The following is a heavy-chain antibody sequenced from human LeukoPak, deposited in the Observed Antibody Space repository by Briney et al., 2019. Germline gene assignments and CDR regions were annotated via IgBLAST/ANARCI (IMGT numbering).Heavy chain of an antibody. CDR3: ARGKEDYYGMDV. Sequence: GSLRLSCAASGFTFSSYDMHWVRQATGKSLEWVSAIGTAGDPYYPGSVKGRFTISRENAKNSLYLQMNSLRAGDTAVYYCARGKEDYYGMDVWGQGTTVTVSS. J-gene: IGHJ6*02. CDR1: GFTFSSYD. CDR2: IGTAGDP. V-gene: IGHV3-13*05.